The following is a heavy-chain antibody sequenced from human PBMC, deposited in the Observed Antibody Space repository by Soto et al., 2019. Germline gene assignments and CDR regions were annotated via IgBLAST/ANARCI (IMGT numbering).Heavy chain of an antibody. Sequence: ASVKVSCKASGYRFTSYGISWVRQAPGQGLEWLGWISAYDDNTKYAQTLQGRVSMSTDTSTNTAYMELRSLRSDYTAMYYCARGGYYDSSGSRNYHYYGMNVWGQGTTVTVSS. CDR3: ARGGYYDSSGSRNYHYYGMNV. V-gene: IGHV1-18*01. CDR2: ISAYDDNT. CDR1: GYRFTSYG. D-gene: IGHD3-22*01. J-gene: IGHJ6*02.